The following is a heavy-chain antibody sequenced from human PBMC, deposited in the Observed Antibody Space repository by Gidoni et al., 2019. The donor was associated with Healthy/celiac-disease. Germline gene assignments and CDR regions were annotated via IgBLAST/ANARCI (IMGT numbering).Heavy chain of an antibody. D-gene: IGHD5-12*01. CDR2: INHSGST. CDR3: ARGQGWLQQRFPYGMDV. CDR1: GGSFSGYY. V-gene: IGHV4-34*01. Sequence: QVQLQQWGAGLLKPSETLSLTCAVYGGSFSGYYWSWIRQPPGKGLEWIGEINHSGSTNYNPSLKSRVTISVDTSKNQFSLKLSSVTAADTAVYYCARGQGWLQQRFPYGMDVWGQGTTVTVSS. J-gene: IGHJ6*02.